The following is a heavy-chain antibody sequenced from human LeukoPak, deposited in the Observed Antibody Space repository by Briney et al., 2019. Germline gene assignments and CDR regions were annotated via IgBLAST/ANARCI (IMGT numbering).Heavy chain of an antibody. CDR2: ISGSGGST. CDR3: AKDRLGGSCSTD. V-gene: IGHV3-23*01. Sequence: GGSLRLSCAASGFTFSRYAMSWVRQAPGKGQEWASAISGSGGSTYYAHSVKGRFTISRDNSKNTLYLQMNSLRAEDTAVYYCAKDRLGGSCSTDWGQGTLVTVSS. D-gene: IGHD2-15*01. CDR1: GFTFSRYA. J-gene: IGHJ4*02.